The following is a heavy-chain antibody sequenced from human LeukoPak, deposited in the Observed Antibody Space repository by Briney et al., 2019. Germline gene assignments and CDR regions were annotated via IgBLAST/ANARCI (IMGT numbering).Heavy chain of an antibody. CDR3: ASSGTYN. Sequence: SVTLSLTCTVSGGSISSYYWSWIRQPPGKGLEWIGCVHYSGSAKYNPSLKSRVTISVDTSKNQFSLKLSSVTAADTAVYYCASSGTYNWGQGTLVTVSS. J-gene: IGHJ4*02. V-gene: IGHV4-59*08. CDR2: VHYSGSA. CDR1: GGSISSYY. D-gene: IGHD1-26*01.